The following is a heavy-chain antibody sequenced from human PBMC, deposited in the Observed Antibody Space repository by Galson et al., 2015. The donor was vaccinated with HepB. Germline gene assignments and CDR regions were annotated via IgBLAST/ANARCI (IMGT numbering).Heavy chain of an antibody. CDR1: GGTFSSYA. D-gene: IGHD6-13*01. V-gene: IGHV1-69*13. Sequence: SVKVSCKASGGTFSSYAISWVRQAPGQGLEWMGGIIPIFGTANYAQKFQGRVTITADESTSTAYMELSSLRSEDTAVYYCAEYSSSYDAFDIWGQGTMVTVSS. J-gene: IGHJ3*02. CDR3: AEYSSSYDAFDI. CDR2: IIPIFGTA.